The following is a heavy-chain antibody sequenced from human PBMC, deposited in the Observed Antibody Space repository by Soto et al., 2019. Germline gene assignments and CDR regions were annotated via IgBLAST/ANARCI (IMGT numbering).Heavy chain of an antibody. J-gene: IGHJ1*01. V-gene: IGHV3-11*06. CDR3: VRVRGFFEWLD. Sequence: QVQLVESGGELVKPGGSLRLSCVASGFIFGDYYMNWIRQSPGKGLEWLSYISSSGSDAKSADSLKGRFSISRDNAKHSVYLQMNRLSAGDTAAYYCVRVRGFFEWLDWGHGTLVTVAP. CDR1: GFIFGDYY. D-gene: IGHD3-3*01. CDR2: ISSSGSDA.